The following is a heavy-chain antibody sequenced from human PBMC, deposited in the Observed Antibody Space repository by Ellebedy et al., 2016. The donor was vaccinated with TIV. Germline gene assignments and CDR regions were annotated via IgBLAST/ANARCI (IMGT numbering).Heavy chain of an antibody. CDR2: MNPNSGNT. J-gene: IGHJ6*03. Sequence: ASVKVSXXASGYTFSNYDIKWVRQATGQGLEWMGWMNPNSGNTGYAQKFQGRVTMTRNTSISTAYMELSSLRSEDTAVYYCARGYNDYYYYMDVWGTGTTVTVSS. CDR1: GYTFSNYD. V-gene: IGHV1-8*01. D-gene: IGHD5-24*01. CDR3: ARGYNDYYYYMDV.